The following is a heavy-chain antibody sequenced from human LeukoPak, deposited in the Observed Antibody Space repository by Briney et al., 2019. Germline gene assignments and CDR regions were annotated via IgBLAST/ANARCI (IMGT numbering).Heavy chain of an antibody. CDR2: IYYSGST. Sequence: KPSETLSLTCTVSGDSISSYYWSWIRQPPGKGLEWIGYIYYSGSTNYNPSLKSRVTISVDTSKNQFSLKLSSVTAADTAVYYCARNAYNYYGSGSYIDYWGQGTLVTVSS. CDR1: GDSISSYY. J-gene: IGHJ4*02. CDR3: ARNAYNYYGSGSYIDY. D-gene: IGHD3-10*01. V-gene: IGHV4-59*01.